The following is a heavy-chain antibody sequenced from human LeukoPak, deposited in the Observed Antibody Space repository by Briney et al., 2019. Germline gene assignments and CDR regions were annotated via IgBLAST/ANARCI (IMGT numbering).Heavy chain of an antibody. CDR3: ARGPYCSGGSCYYNWFDP. Sequence: SETLSLTCAVHGGSFSGYYWSWIRQPPGKGLEWIGEINHSGSTNYNPSLKSRVTISVDTSKNQFSLKLSSVTAADTAVYYCARGPYCSGGSCYYNWFDPWGQGTLVTVSS. CDR1: GGSFSGYY. CDR2: INHSGST. D-gene: IGHD2-15*01. V-gene: IGHV4-34*01. J-gene: IGHJ5*02.